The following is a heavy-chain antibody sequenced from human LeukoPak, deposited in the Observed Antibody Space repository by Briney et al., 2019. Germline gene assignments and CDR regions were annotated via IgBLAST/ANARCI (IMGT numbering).Heavy chain of an antibody. CDR2: INPNSGGT. Sequence: GASVKVSCKASGYTFTGYYMHWVRQAPGQGLEWMGWINPNSGGTNYAQKFQGRVTMTRDTSISTAYMELSRLRSDDTAVYYCARDLSSCSSTSCHNWFDPWGQGTLVTVSS. CDR3: ARDLSSCSSTSCHNWFDP. D-gene: IGHD2-2*01. CDR1: GYTFTGYY. J-gene: IGHJ5*02. V-gene: IGHV1-2*02.